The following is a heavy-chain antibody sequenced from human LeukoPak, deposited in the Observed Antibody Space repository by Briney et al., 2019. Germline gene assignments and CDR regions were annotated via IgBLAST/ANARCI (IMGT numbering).Heavy chain of an antibody. Sequence: GASVKVSCKASGGTFSSYAISWVRQAPGQGLEWMGGIIPIFGTANYAQKFQGRVSITADESTSTAYMELSSLRSEDTAVYYCARDASQVLRFLEWLLRDWGQGTLVTVSS. D-gene: IGHD3-3*01. J-gene: IGHJ4*02. CDR2: IIPIFGTA. CDR1: GGTFSSYA. V-gene: IGHV1-69*13. CDR3: ARDASQVLRFLEWLLRD.